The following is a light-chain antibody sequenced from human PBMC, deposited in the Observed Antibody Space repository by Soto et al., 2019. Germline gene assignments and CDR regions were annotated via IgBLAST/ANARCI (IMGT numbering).Light chain of an antibody. CDR3: QKYDSAPWT. CDR1: QGISNY. CDR2: SAS. V-gene: IGKV1-27*01. Sequence: DIQMTQSPSSLSTSVGDRVTITCRASQGISNYLAWYQQKPGKVPKLLIYSASTLQSAVPSRFSGSGSGTDFTLTISSLQPEDVATYYCQKYDSAPWTFGQGTKVEIK. J-gene: IGKJ1*01.